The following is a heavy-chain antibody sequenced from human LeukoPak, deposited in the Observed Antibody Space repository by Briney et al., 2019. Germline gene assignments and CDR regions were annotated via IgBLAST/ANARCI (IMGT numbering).Heavy chain of an antibody. CDR2: ITDSGGST. V-gene: IGHV3-23*01. CDR3: AKEDTLTTVYFDY. J-gene: IGHJ4*02. Sequence: GGSLRLSCAASGFTFSRYDMSWVRQAPGKGLEWVSAITDSGGSTYYADSARGRFTISRDDSKNTLYLLMNSLRAEDTAVYYCAKEDTLTTVYFDYWGQGTPVTVSS. CDR1: GFTFSRYD. D-gene: IGHD4-17*01.